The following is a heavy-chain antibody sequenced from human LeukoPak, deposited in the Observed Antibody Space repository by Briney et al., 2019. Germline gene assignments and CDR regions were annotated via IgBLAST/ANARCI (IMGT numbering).Heavy chain of an antibody. CDR1: GGSISNYY. V-gene: IGHV4-4*07. D-gene: IGHD1-20*01. CDR2: IYSSGST. J-gene: IGHJ2*01. CDR3: ARRNWNYWYFDL. Sequence: PSETLSLTCTVSGGSISNYYWSWIRQPAGKGLEWIGRIYSSGSTNYNPSLNSRVTMSVDTSTNRFSLKLSSVTAADTAVYYCARRNWNYWYFDLWGRGTLVTVSS.